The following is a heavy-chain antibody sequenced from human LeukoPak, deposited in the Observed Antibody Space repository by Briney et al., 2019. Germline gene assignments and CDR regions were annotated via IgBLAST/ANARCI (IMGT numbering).Heavy chain of an antibody. CDR1: GGSIRSYH. D-gene: IGHD2-8*01. V-gene: IGHV4-59*08. CDR2: MNSRGDT. CDR3: ARTTSNGSADY. J-gene: IGHJ4*02. Sequence: SETLSLTCTVSGGSIRSYHWSWIRQSPGKALEWIAYMNSRGDTKYNPSLKSRVTISMDTPKNKFSLKVSSVTDADTALYFCARTTSNGSADYWGQGTRVTVSA.